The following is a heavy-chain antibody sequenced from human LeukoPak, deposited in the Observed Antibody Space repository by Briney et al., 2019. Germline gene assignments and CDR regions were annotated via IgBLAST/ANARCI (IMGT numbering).Heavy chain of an antibody. CDR2: IHHDGRI. CDR3: ARSHDHLWGNYPDY. CDR1: GVSIDSTNW. Sequence: SETLSLTCDVSGVSIDSTNWWNWVRQPPGKGLEWIGEIHHDGRINYNPSLKSRVTLSVDKSKNQFSLRLNSVTAADTAMYYCARSHDHLWGNYPDYWGQGTLVTVSS. D-gene: IGHD3-16*02. V-gene: IGHV4/OR15-8*01. J-gene: IGHJ4*02.